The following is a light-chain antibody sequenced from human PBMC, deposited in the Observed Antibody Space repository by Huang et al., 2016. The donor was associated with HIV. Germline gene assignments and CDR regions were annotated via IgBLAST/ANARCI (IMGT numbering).Light chain of an antibody. CDR2: AAS. CDR3: QQSYSSPFT. Sequence: DIQMTQSLSSLSASVGDRVTITCRASQSISGYLNWYQHKPGKAPKLLIYAASSLQSVVPSRFSGSGSGTDFSLTISSLQPEDFATYYCQQSYSSPFTFGPGTKVDIK. J-gene: IGKJ3*01. V-gene: IGKV1-39*01. CDR1: QSISGY.